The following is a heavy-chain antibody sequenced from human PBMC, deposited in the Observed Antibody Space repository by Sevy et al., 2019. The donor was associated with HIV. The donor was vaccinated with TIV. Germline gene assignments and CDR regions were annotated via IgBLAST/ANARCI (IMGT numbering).Heavy chain of an antibody. V-gene: IGHV3-21*01. CDR3: ARVEAYCSGGSCNYYYYYMDV. CDR1: GFTFSSYS. Sequence: GGSLRLSCAASGFTFSSYSMNWVRQAPGKGLEWVSSISSSSSYIYYADSVKGRFTISRDNAKNSLYLQMNSLRAEDKAVYYCARVEAYCSGGSCNYYYYYMDVWGKGTTVTVSS. J-gene: IGHJ6*03. CDR2: ISSSSSYI. D-gene: IGHD2-15*01.